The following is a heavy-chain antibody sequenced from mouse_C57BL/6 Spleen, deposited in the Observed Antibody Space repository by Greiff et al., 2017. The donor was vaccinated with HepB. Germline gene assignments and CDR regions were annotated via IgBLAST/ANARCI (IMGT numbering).Heavy chain of an antibody. CDR3: ARSYYYGSSSWFAY. CDR1: GYSFTGYF. Sequence: EVQLQQSGPELVKPGASVKISCKASGYSFTGYFMNWVMQSHGKSLEWIGRINPYNGDTFYNQKFKGKATLTVDKSSSTAHMELRSLTSEDSAVYYCARSYYYGSSSWFAYWGQGTLVTVSA. J-gene: IGHJ3*01. CDR2: INPYNGDT. V-gene: IGHV1-20*01. D-gene: IGHD1-1*01.